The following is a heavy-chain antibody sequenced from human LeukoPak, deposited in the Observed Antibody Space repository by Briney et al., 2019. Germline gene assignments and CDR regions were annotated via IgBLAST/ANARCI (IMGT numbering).Heavy chain of an antibody. D-gene: IGHD3-16*01. CDR2: INPNSGGT. CDR3: ARDGGGFDY. V-gene: IGHV1-2*02. CDR1: GGTFSSYA. J-gene: IGHJ4*02. Sequence: ASVKVSCKASGGTFSSYAISWVRQAPGQGLEWMGWINPNSGGTNYAQKFQGRVTMTRDTSISTAYMELSRLRSDDTAVYYCARDGGGFDYWGQGTLVTVSS.